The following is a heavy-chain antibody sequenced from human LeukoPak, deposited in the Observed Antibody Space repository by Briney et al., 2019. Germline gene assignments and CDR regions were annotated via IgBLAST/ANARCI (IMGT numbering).Heavy chain of an antibody. CDR3: ARQLFWSGYWFDP. Sequence: SETLSLTCAVSGYSISSGYYWGWIRQPPGKGLEWIGSMYHSGSTYYNPSLKSRVTISVDTSKNQFSLKLISVTAADTAVYYCARQLFWSGYWFDPWGQGTLVTVSS. CDR2: MYHSGST. D-gene: IGHD3-3*01. J-gene: IGHJ5*02. V-gene: IGHV4-38-2*01. CDR1: GYSISSGYY.